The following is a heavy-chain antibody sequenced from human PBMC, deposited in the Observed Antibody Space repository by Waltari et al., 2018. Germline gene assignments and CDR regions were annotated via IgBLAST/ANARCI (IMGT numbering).Heavy chain of an antibody. V-gene: IGHV1-69*05. CDR3: ARSEPLSSAYNYYDSRPPTS. J-gene: IGHJ5*02. D-gene: IGHD3-22*01. Sequence: ANYAQKFQGRVTITTDESTSTAYMELSSLRSEDTAVYYCARSEPLSSAYNYYDSRPPTSWGQGTLVTVSS. CDR2: A.